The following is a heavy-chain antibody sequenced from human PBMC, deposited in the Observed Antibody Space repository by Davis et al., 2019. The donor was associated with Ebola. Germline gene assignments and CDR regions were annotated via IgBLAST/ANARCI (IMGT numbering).Heavy chain of an antibody. Sequence: PGGSLRLSCAASGFTFSSYSMNWVRQAPGKGLEWVAVINGVGDNSYYADSAKGRFTISRDNSKNTLYLQMNSLRAEDTAMFYCAKKVVIPIGHDAFDIWGQGTMVTVSS. CDR3: AKKVVIPIGHDAFDI. CDR1: GFTFSSYS. CDR2: INGVGDNS. D-gene: IGHD2-21*01. J-gene: IGHJ3*02. V-gene: IGHV3-23*01.